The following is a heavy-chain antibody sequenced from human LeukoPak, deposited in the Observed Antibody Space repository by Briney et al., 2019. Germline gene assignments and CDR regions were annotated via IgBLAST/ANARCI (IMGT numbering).Heavy chain of an antibody. V-gene: IGHV1-2*06. J-gene: IGHJ4*02. CDR1: GYTFTGYY. CDR3: ARDLPGYSYGYPEEESDY. CDR2: INPNSGGT. D-gene: IGHD5-18*01. Sequence: ASVKISCKASGYTFTGYYMHWVRQAPGQGLEWMGRINPNSGGTNYAQKFQGRVTMTRDTSISTAYMELSRLRSDDTAVYYCARDLPGYSYGYPEEESDYWGQGTLVTVSS.